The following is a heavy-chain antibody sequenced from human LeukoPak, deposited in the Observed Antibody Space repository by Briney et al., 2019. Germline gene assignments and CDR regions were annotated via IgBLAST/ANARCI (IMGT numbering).Heavy chain of an antibody. D-gene: IGHD3-10*01. V-gene: IGHV4-31*03. J-gene: IGHJ5*02. Sequence: SQTLSLTCTVSGGSISSGGYYWRWIRQHPGKGLEWIGYIYYSGSTYYNPSLKSRVTISVDTSKNQFSLKLSSVTAADTAVYYCAREVVRGALDPWGQGTLVTVSS. CDR3: AREVVRGALDP. CDR1: GGSISSGGYY. CDR2: IYYSGST.